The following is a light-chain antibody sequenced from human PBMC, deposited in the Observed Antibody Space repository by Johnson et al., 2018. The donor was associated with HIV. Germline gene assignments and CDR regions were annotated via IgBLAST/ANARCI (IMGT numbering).Light chain of an antibody. Sequence: QSVLTQPPSVSAAPGQKVTISCSGSSSIIRNNYVSWYQQLPGAATKLLIYENDRRPSGIPDRFSGSKSGTSATLDITGLQTGDEADYYCGTWDGSLIAGGVFGTGTRLTVL. J-gene: IGLJ1*01. CDR3: GTWDGSLIAGGV. CDR2: END. CDR1: SSIIRNNY. V-gene: IGLV1-51*02.